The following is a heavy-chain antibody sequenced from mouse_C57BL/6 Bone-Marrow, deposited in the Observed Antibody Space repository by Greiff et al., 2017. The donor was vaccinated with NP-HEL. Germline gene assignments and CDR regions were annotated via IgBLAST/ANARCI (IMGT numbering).Heavy chain of an antibody. V-gene: IGHV7-3*01. CDR3: ARPDSSGYVPFDY. Sequence: EVQLVESGGGLVQPGGSLSLSCAASGFTFTDYYMSWVRQPPGKALEWLGFIRNKANGYTTEYSASVKGRFTISRDNSQSILYLQMNALRAEDSATYYCARPDSSGYVPFDYWGQGTTLTVSS. CDR1: GFTFTDYY. CDR2: IRNKANGYTT. D-gene: IGHD3-2*02. J-gene: IGHJ2*01.